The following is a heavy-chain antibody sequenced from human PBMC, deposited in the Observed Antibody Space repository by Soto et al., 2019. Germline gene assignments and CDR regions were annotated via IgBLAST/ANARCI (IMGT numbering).Heavy chain of an antibody. CDR3: ITDEYYDILTGYYRDAFDI. V-gene: IGHV3-23*01. Sequence: GGTSSLSSAPSGFTFSRYTMKWARQAPGKGLEWVSAISGSGGSTDYAAPVKGRFTISRDDSKNTLYLQMNSLKTEDTAVYYCITDEYYDILTGYYRDAFDIWGQGTMVTVSS. J-gene: IGHJ3*02. CDR1: GFTFSRYT. D-gene: IGHD3-9*01. CDR2: ISGSGGST.